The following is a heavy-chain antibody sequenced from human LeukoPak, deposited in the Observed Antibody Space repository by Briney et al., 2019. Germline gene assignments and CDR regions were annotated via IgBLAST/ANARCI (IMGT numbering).Heavy chain of an antibody. CDR2: IYYSGNA. CDR1: GGSTSCGDYY. J-gene: IGHJ6*02. Sequence: SETLSLTCTVSGGSTSCGDYYWSWIRQPAGKGLEWIGYIYYSGNAYYNLSLKSRVTISVDTSKNQFSLKVRSVTAADTAVYYCARVSYDVLTGGTDVWGQGTTVTVSS. V-gene: IGHV4-31*03. D-gene: IGHD3-9*01. CDR3: ARVSYDVLTGGTDV.